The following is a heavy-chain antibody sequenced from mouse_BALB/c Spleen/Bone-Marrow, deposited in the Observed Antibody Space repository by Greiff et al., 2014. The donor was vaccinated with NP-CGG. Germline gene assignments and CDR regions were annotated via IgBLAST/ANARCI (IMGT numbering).Heavy chain of an antibody. CDR2: IFPGDGGT. J-gene: IGHJ3*01. Sequence: LVESGAELVKPGASVKLSCKASGYTFTSYDINCVRQRPEQGLEWIGWIFPGDGGTKCNEKFKGKATLTTDKSSSTAYMQLNRLTFEDSAVYFCARNYRYAWFAYWGQGTLVTVSA. V-gene: IGHV1-85*01. CDR3: ARNYRYAWFAY. CDR1: GYTFTSYD. D-gene: IGHD2-14*01.